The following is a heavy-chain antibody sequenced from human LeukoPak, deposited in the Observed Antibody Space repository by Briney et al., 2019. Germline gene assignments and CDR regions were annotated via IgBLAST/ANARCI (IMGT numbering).Heavy chain of an antibody. V-gene: IGHV3-30*04. D-gene: IGHD3-22*01. Sequence: PGGSLRLSCAASGFTFSSYAMHWVRQAPGKGLEWVAVISYDGSNKYYADSVKGRFTISRDNSKNTLYLQMNSLRAEDTAVYYCARDYGYDSSGYSLLLRRIDEWNSAFDIWGQGTMVTVSS. CDR1: GFTFSSYA. CDR2: ISYDGSNK. CDR3: ARDYGYDSSGYSLLLRRIDEWNSAFDI. J-gene: IGHJ3*02.